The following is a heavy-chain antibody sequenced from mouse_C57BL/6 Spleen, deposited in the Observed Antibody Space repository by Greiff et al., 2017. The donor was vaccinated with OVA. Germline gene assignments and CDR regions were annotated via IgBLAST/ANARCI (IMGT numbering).Heavy chain of an antibody. D-gene: IGHD4-1*01. J-gene: IGHJ1*03. V-gene: IGHV3-6*01. CDR3: ARDLGRGYFDV. CDR1: GYSITSGYY. Sequence: EVKLQESGPGLVKPSQSLSLTCSVTGYSITSGYYWYWIRQFPGNILEWMGYKSYDGSNNYNPSLKNRISLTLDTSKNPCFLKLNTVTTEDTATYDCARDLGRGYFDVWGTGTTVTVSS. CDR2: KSYDGSN.